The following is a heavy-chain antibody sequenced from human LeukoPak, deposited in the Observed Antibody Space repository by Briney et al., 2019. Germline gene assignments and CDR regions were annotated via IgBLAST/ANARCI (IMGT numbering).Heavy chain of an antibody. J-gene: IGHJ4*02. CDR3: ARDVGGGFDY. V-gene: IGHV3-30-3*01. Sequence: PGGSLRLSCAASGFTFSSYAMHWVRQAPGKGLEWVAVISYDGSNKYYADSVKGRFTISRDNSKNTLYLQMNSLRAEDTAVYYCARDVGGGFDYWGQGTLVTVSS. CDR1: GFTFSSYA. CDR2: ISYDGSNK. D-gene: IGHD1-26*01.